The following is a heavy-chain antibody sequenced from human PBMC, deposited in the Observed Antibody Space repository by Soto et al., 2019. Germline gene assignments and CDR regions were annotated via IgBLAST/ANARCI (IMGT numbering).Heavy chain of an antibody. CDR2: IIPIFGIP. J-gene: IGHJ5*02. V-gene: IGHV1-69*17. Sequence: QVQLVQSGAEVKKPGSSVRVSCKASGGTFNNYAVSWVRQAPGQGLEWMAGIIPIFGIPNYAQKFQGRLTIIADKSTSTAYMELVSLTSEDTAVYYCARAADGYNYNWFDPWGQGTLVTVSS. CDR3: ARAADGYNYNWFDP. CDR1: GGTFNNYA. D-gene: IGHD5-12*01.